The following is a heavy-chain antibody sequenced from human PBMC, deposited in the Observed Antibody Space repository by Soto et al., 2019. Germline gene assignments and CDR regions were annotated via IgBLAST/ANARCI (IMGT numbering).Heavy chain of an antibody. J-gene: IGHJ4*01. D-gene: IGHD2-8*02. Sequence: QVHLVQSGAEVKTPGAAVKISCKASGYTFSDYGINWIRQAPGQRPEWLGWIICLNDSKEYSQTSQGRISLTRDTSASKASVGLRRLRSEDTAVDYCARGRGTCTEKTCCAGCDLWGHGYLVSASS. CDR3: ARGRGTCTEKTCCAGCDL. V-gene: IGHV1-3*01. CDR1: GYTFSDYG. CDR2: IICLNDSK.